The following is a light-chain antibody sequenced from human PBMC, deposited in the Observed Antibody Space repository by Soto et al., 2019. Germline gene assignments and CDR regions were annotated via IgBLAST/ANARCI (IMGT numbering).Light chain of an antibody. Sequence: EIVMTQSPATLSVPPGERATLSCRASLRVSSNLAWYQQKPGQAPRLLIYGASTRATGIPARFSGSGSGTEFTLTISSLQSEDFAVYYCQQYNNWPPLTFGGGTKVDIK. CDR2: GAS. CDR1: LRVSSN. CDR3: QQYNNWPPLT. J-gene: IGKJ4*01. V-gene: IGKV3-15*01.